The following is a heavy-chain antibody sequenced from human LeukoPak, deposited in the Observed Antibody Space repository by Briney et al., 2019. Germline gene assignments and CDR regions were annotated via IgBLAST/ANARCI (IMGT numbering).Heavy chain of an antibody. CDR1: GYTFTSYG. D-gene: IGHD5-24*01. Sequence: SVKVSCKASGYTFTSYGISWVRQAPGQGLEWMGRIIPILGIANYAQKFQGRVTITADKSTSTAYMELSSLRSEDTAVYYCARDRLRDGYNDDAFDIWGQGTMVTVSS. J-gene: IGHJ3*02. V-gene: IGHV1-69*04. CDR3: ARDRLRDGYNDDAFDI. CDR2: IIPILGIA.